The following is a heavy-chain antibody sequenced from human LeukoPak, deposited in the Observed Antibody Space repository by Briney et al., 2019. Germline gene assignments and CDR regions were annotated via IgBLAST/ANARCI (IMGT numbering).Heavy chain of an antibody. V-gene: IGHV4-59*01. CDR2: IYYSGST. D-gene: IGHD6-19*01. Sequence: SETLSLTCTVSGGSISSYYWRWIRQPPGKGLEWIGYIYYSGSTNYNPSLKSRVTISVDTSKNQFSLKLSSVTAADTAVYYCARAYDSGWYPFDYWGQGTLVTVSS. CDR3: ARAYDSGWYPFDY. CDR1: GGSISSYY. J-gene: IGHJ4*02.